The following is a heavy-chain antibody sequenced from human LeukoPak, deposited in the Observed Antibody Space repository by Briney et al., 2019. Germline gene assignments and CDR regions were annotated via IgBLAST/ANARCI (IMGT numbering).Heavy chain of an antibody. CDR1: GFTFSNFG. CDR3: AKTRSIWGGPYYGMDV. J-gene: IGHJ6*02. Sequence: PGGSLRHSCAVSGFTFSNFGMHWVRQAPGKGLEWVAVISHDETNKYYADSVKGRFTISRDNSKNTLFLQMNSLRPEDTALYYCAKTRSIWGGPYYGMDVWGQGTTVAVSS. V-gene: IGHV3-30*18. D-gene: IGHD3-16*01. CDR2: ISHDETNK.